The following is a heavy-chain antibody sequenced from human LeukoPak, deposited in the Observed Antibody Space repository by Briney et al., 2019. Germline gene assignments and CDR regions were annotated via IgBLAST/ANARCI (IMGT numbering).Heavy chain of an antibody. V-gene: IGHV1-2*02. CDR3: ARDIDRVVVGDY. D-gene: IGHD2-21*01. J-gene: IGHJ4*02. Sequence: ASVKVSCKASGYTFTGYYMHWVRQAPGQGLEWMGWINPNSGGTKYAQKFQGRVTMTRDTSISTAYMELSRLRSDDTAVYYCARDIDRVVVGDYWGQGTLVTVSS. CDR1: GYTFTGYY. CDR2: INPNSGGT.